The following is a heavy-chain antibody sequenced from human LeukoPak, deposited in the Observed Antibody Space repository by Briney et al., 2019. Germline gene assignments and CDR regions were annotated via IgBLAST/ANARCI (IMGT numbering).Heavy chain of an antibody. CDR1: GGSISSSKW. CDR2: IYLYGTT. Sequence: SGTLSLTCAVSGGSISSSKWWSWVRQSPVKGLEWIGEIYLYGTTNYNPSFTSRVTMSVDRSRNQFSLKLTSVTAADTAVYYCARQKWEQQGRDYYFNGLDVWGPGTTVIVSS. D-gene: IGHD1/OR15-1a*01. CDR3: ARQKWEQQGRDYYFNGLDV. J-gene: IGHJ6*02. V-gene: IGHV4-4*02.